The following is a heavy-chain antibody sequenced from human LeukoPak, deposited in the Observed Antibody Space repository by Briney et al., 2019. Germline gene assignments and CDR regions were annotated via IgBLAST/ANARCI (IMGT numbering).Heavy chain of an antibody. V-gene: IGHV1-18*01. CDR3: ARDPGKFGDNFRPSGLDS. CDR2: ISAYNGST. Sequence: VASVKVSCKASGYTFTSYGISWVRQAPGQGLEWMGWISAYNGSTNYAQKLQGRVTMTTDTSTSTAYMELRSLRSDDTAVYYCARDPGKFGDNFRPSGLDSWGQGTLVTVSS. J-gene: IGHJ4*02. CDR1: GYTFTSYG. D-gene: IGHD3-22*01.